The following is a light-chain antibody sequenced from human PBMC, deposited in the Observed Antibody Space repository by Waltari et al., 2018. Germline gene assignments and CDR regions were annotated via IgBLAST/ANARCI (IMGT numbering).Light chain of an antibody. CDR1: RSDGGGYHS. CDR3: SSYAGSHVV. V-gene: IGLV2-8*01. Sequence: QSALTQPPSASGPPGQSVAIPCPGTRSDGGGYHSVSWYQSHPGKAPNLIIYEVPKRPSGVPDRFSGSKSGNTASLTVSGLQAEDEADYYCSSYAGSHVVFGGGTKVTVL. CDR2: EVP. J-gene: IGLJ2*01.